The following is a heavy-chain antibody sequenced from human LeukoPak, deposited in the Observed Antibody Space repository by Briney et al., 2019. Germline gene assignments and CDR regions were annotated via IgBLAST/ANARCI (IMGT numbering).Heavy chain of an antibody. Sequence: SETLSLTCTVSGGSISSSSYYWGWIRQPPGKGLEWIGSIYHSGSTYYNPSLKSRVTISVDTSKNQFSLKLSSVTAADTAVYYCASLYGDPPFDYWGQGTLVTVSS. CDR1: GGSISSSSYY. CDR3: ASLYGDPPFDY. D-gene: IGHD4-17*01. CDR2: IYHSGST. V-gene: IGHV4-39*07. J-gene: IGHJ4*02.